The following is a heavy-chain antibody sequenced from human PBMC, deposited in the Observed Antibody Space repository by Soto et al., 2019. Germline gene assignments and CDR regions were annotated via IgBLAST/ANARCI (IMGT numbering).Heavy chain of an antibody. CDR1: GYTFTSYD. J-gene: IGHJ6*02. D-gene: IGHD3-3*01. CDR2: MNPNSGNT. V-gene: IGHV1-8*01. CDR3: ARGGGYDFWSGYYPNYYYYGMDV. Sequence: WASVKVSCKASGYTFTSYDINWVRQATGQGLEWMGWMNPNSGNTGYAQKFQARVTMTRNTSISTAYMELSSLRSEDTAVYYCARGGGYDFWSGYYPNYYYYGMDVWGQGTTVTVSS.